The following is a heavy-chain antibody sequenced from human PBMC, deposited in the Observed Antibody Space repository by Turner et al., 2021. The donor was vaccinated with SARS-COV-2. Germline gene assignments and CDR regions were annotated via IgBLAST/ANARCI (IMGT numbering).Heavy chain of an antibody. CDR3: ATEAITMIVVANWYFDL. Sequence: QLPLQESGPGLVKPSETLSLTCTVSGGSISSSSYYWGWIRQPPGKGLEWIGSIYYSGSTYYNPSLKSRVTISVDTSKNQFSLKLSSVTAADTAVYYCATEAITMIVVANWYFDLWGRGTLVTVSS. CDR2: IYYSGST. V-gene: IGHV4-39*02. CDR1: GGSISSSSYY. D-gene: IGHD3-22*01. J-gene: IGHJ2*01.